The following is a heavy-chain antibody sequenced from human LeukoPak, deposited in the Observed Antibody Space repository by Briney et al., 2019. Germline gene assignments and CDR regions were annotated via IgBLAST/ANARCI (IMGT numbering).Heavy chain of an antibody. CDR2: IYPSDSDT. D-gene: IGHD6-13*01. V-gene: IGHV5-51*01. J-gene: IGHJ5*02. CDR1: GYSFTSYW. Sequence: ESLKISCKGSGYSFTSYWIGWVRQMPGKGLEWMGIIYPSDSDTIYSPSLQGQVTLSADTSINTAYLQRISLKASDTAMYYCARHPIAAGGAYNWFDPWGQGTLVTVSS. CDR3: ARHPIAAGGAYNWFDP.